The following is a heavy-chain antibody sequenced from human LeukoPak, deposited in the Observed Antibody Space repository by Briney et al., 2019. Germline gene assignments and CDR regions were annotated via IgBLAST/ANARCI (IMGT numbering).Heavy chain of an antibody. CDR2: INPNSGGT. V-gene: IGHV1-2*02. CDR1: GYTFTGYY. Sequence: GASVKVSCKASGYTFTGYYMHWVRQAPGQGLEWMGWINPNSGGTNYAQKFQGRVTMTRDTSISTAYMELSRLRSDDTAVYYCARGVTAMVDYYYYYMDVWGKGTTVTVSS. J-gene: IGHJ6*03. CDR3: ARGVTAMVDYYYYYMDV. D-gene: IGHD5-18*01.